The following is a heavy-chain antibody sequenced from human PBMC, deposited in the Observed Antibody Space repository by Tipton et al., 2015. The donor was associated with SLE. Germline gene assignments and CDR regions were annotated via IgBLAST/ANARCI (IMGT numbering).Heavy chain of an antibody. CDR2: INHSGST. CDR3: ARGGPTTVTGNWFDP. D-gene: IGHD4-11*01. V-gene: IGHV4-39*07. Sequence: TLSLTCTVSGGSISSSSYYWGWIRQSPGKGLEWIGDINHSGSTNYNPSLKSRVTISVDTSKNQFSLRLSSVTAADTAVYYCARGGPTTVTGNWFDPWGQGTLVNVSS. J-gene: IGHJ5*02. CDR1: GGSISSSSYY.